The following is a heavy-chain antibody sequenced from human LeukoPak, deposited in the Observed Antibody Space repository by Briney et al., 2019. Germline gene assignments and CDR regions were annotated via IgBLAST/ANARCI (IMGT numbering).Heavy chain of an antibody. V-gene: IGHV4-59*01. CDR1: GGSISSYY. Sequence: SETLSLTCTVSGGSISSYYWSWIRQPPGKGLEWIGYIYYSGSTNYNPSLKSRVTISVGTSKNQFSLKLSSVTAADTAVYYCASAGRGYSGYAFTWGQGTLVTVSS. D-gene: IGHD5-12*01. CDR2: IYYSGST. CDR3: ASAGRGYSGYAFT. J-gene: IGHJ5*02.